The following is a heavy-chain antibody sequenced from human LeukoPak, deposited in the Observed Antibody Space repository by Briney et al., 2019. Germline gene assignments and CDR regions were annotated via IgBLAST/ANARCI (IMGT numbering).Heavy chain of an antibody. D-gene: IGHD4-17*01. J-gene: IGHJ4*02. V-gene: IGHV3-74*01. CDR3: ARDLDGDYSFDY. CDR2: IRSDGSDT. CDR1: GFTFSDTW. Sequence: GGSLRLSCAASGFTFSDTWTHWVRQAPGEGLVWVSRIRSDGSDTRYAESVKGRFTISRDNAKNTLYLQMNSLRAEGTAVYYCARDLDGDYSFDYWGQGTLVTVSS.